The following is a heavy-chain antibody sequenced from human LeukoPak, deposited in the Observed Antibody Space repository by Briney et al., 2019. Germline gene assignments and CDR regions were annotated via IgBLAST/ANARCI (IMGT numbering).Heavy chain of an antibody. V-gene: IGHV3-74*01. CDR1: GFTFSIYW. D-gene: IGHD3-10*01. Sequence: GGSLRLSCAASGFTFSIYWMHWVRQAPGKGVVWVSRINSDGSSTSYADSVKGRFTISRDNAKNTLYLQMNSLRAEDTAVYFCARGRILLWFGEIFDYWGQGTLVTVSS. J-gene: IGHJ4*02. CDR2: INSDGSST. CDR3: ARGRILLWFGEIFDY.